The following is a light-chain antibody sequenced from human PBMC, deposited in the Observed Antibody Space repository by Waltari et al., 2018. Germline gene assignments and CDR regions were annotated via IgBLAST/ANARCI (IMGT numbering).Light chain of an antibody. CDR1: QSVLHSSSNKNP. CDR3: QQSYSTPYT. J-gene: IGKJ2*01. CDR2: WAS. V-gene: IGKV4-1*01. Sequence: DIVMTQSPDSLAVSLGERATINCKSSQSVLHSSSNKNPLTWYQQKPGQPPNLRIYWASTRESGVPDRFSGSGSGTDFTLTISSLQAEDVAVYYCQQSYSTPYTFGQGTKLEIK.